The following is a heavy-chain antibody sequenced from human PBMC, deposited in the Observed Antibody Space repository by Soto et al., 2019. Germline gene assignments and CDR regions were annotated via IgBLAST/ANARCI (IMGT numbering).Heavy chain of an antibody. CDR3: ARGLFGSGWSRYFDY. J-gene: IGHJ4*02. D-gene: IGHD6-19*01. CDR1: GYTFTSYG. CDR2: ISAYNGNT. Sequence: ASVKVSSKASGYTFTSYGISWVRQAPGQGLEWMGWISAYNGNTNYAQKLQGRVTMTTDTSTSTAYMELRSLRSDDTAVYYCARGLFGSGWSRYFDYWGQGTLVTVSS. V-gene: IGHV1-18*01.